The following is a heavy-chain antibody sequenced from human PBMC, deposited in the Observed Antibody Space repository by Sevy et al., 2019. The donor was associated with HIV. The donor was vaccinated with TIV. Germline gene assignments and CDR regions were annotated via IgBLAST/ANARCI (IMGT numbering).Heavy chain of an antibody. CDR3: VRAIQSEGSF. CDR1: GFSLESYW. Sequence: GGSLRLSCVGFGFSLESYWMNWVRQAPGKGLEWVANIKHGGSEIYYVDSVKGRFTVSRDNDRNLVYLQMNNLRVADTALYYCVRAIQSEGSFWGQGTRVTVSS. V-gene: IGHV3-7*01. D-gene: IGHD2-2*02. CDR2: IKHGGSEI. J-gene: IGHJ4*02.